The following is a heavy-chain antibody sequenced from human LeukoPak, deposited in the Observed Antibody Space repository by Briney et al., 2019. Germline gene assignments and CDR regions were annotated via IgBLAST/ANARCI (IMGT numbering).Heavy chain of an antibody. V-gene: IGHV3-7*01. J-gene: IGHJ4*02. CDR3: ARDGGVSGYDLLDY. CDR1: GFTFSSFW. Sequence: PGGSLRLSCAASGFTFSSFWMTWVRQAPGKGLEWVANINQDGSETYYVDSVKGRFTISRDNAKNSVYLQLNSLRAEDTAVYYCARDGGVSGYDLLDYWGQGTLVTVSS. D-gene: IGHD5-12*01. CDR2: INQDGSET.